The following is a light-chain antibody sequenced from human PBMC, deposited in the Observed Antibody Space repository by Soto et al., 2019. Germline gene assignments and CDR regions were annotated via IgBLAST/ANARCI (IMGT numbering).Light chain of an antibody. CDR3: QQYNNWFSIT. V-gene: IGKV3-15*01. CDR2: DTY. CDR1: QSICSK. J-gene: IGKJ5*01. Sequence: EIVMTQSPATLSVSPGERATLSCRASQSICSKLAWYQQEPGQAPRLVIYDTYIRATGIPARFSGSGSGTEFTLTISSLQSEDFGVYYCQQYNNWFSITLEQGRR.